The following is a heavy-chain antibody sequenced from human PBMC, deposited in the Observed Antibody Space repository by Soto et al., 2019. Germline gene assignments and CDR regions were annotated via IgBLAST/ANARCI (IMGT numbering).Heavy chain of an antibody. J-gene: IGHJ5*02. Sequence: PSETLSLTCTVSGGSVSSGSYYWSWIRQPPGKGLEWIGYIYYSGSTNYNPSLKSRVTISVDTSKNQFSLKLSSVTAADTAVYYCARGVKYDFWSGPNWFDPWGQGTLVTVSS. CDR3: ARGVKYDFWSGPNWFDP. V-gene: IGHV4-61*01. D-gene: IGHD3-3*01. CDR1: GGSVSSGSYY. CDR2: IYYSGST.